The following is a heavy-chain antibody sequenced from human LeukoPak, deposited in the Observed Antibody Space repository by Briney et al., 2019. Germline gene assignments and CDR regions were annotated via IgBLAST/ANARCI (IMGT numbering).Heavy chain of an antibody. CDR2: INWSGKST. D-gene: IGHD2-2*01. CDR3: ARAPITSPFYFDY. CDR1: GFAFDEHG. V-gene: IGHV3-20*04. J-gene: IGHJ4*02. Sequence: GGSLRLSCTASGFAFDEHGMTWVRQVPGKGLEWVAGINWSGKSTSYGDPVRGRFTISRDNAKNSLSLQMDSQRAEDTALYYCARAPITSPFYFDYWGQGTLVTVSS.